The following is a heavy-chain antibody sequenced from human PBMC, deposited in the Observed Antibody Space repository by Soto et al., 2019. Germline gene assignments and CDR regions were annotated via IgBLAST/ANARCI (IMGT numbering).Heavy chain of an antibody. V-gene: IGHV4-31*03. J-gene: IGHJ4*02. CDR3: AREPSFGHSRHGSGSSL. Sequence: SETLSLTCTVSGGSLSSGGYYWSLIRQHPGKGLEWIGYIYYSGSTYYNPSLKSRVTISVDTSKNQFSLKLSSVTAADTAVYYCAREPSFGHSRHGSGSSLWGQGSLVTVS. CDR2: IYYSGST. D-gene: IGHD3-10*01. CDR1: GGSLSSGGYY.